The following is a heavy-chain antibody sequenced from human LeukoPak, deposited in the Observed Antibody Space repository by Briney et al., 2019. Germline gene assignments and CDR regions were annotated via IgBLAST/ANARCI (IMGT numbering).Heavy chain of an antibody. J-gene: IGHJ4*02. V-gene: IGHV3-23*01. D-gene: IGHD1-26*01. Sequence: GGSLRLSCAASGFTFSSYAMSWVRQAPGKGLEWVSAISGSGATTYYADSVKGRFTISRDNSKNTLYLQMISLRAEDTAVYYCAKDTVGARGLDYWGQGALVAVSS. CDR2: ISGSGATT. CDR3: AKDTVGARGLDY. CDR1: GFTFSSYA.